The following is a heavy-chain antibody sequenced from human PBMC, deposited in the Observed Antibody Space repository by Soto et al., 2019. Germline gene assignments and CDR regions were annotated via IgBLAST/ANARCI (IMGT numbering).Heavy chain of an antibody. CDR1: GFTFSSYA. Sequence: EVQLLESGGGLVQPGGSLRLSCAASGFTFSSYAMSWVRQAPGKGLEWVSAISGSGGSTYYADSVKGRFTISRDNSKNTLYLQMNSLRAGDTAVYYCAKRGYSYGNWWYFDLWGRGTLVTVSS. V-gene: IGHV3-23*01. D-gene: IGHD5-18*01. CDR3: AKRGYSYGNWWYFDL. J-gene: IGHJ2*01. CDR2: ISGSGGST.